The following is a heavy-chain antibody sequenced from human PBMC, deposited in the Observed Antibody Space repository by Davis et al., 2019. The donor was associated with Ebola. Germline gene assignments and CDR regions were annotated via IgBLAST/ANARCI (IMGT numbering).Heavy chain of an antibody. CDR3: ARGRSRRWSSTTSYYFDY. CDR1: GGSISSGVYY. D-gene: IGHD2/OR15-2a*01. J-gene: IGHJ4*02. V-gene: IGHV4-31*03. Sequence: PSETLSLTCTVSGGSISSGVYYWTWIRQHPGKGLEWIGHIYYIGSTYYSPSLKSRVTISADTSKNQFSLKLSSVTAADTAVYYCARGRSRRWSSTTSYYFDYWGQGTLVTVSS. CDR2: IYYIGST.